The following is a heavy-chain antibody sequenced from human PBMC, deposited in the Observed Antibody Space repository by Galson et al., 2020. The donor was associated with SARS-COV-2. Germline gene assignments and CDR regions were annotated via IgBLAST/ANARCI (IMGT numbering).Heavy chain of an antibody. Sequence: GGSLRLSCAASGFTFSSYSMNWVRQAPGKGLEWVSSISSSSSYIYYADSVKGRFTISRDNAKNSLYLQMNSLRAEDTAVYYCARVGSSGYWVHFGDYWGQGTLVTVSS. V-gene: IGHV3-21*01. CDR1: GFTFSSYS. D-gene: IGHD3-22*01. J-gene: IGHJ4*02. CDR2: ISSSSSYI. CDR3: ARVGSSGYWVHFGDY.